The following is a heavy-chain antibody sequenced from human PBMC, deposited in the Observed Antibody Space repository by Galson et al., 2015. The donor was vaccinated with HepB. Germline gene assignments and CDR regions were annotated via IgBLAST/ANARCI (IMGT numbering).Heavy chain of an antibody. J-gene: IGHJ5*02. CDR1: GYTFTGYY. CDR2: INPNSGGT. D-gene: IGHD3-22*01. Sequence: SVKVSCKASGYTFTGYYMHWVRQAPGQGLEWMGWINPNSGGTNYAQKFQGWVTMTRDTSISTAYMELSRLRSDDTAVYYCARDIGARYDSSGFLSNWFDPWGQGTLVTVSS. CDR3: ARDIGARYDSSGFLSNWFDP. V-gene: IGHV1-2*04.